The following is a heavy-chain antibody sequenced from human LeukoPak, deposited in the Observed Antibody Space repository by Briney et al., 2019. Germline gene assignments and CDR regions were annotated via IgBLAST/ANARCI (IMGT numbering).Heavy chain of an antibody. CDR3: ARHDYGDWFDP. V-gene: IGHV4-59*01. J-gene: IGHJ5*02. CDR2: IYYSGST. D-gene: IGHD4-17*01. CDR1: GGSISSYY. Sequence: SETLSLTCTVSGGSISSYYWSWIRQPPGKGLEWIGYIYYSGSTNYNPSLKRRVPISVDTSKNQFSLKLSSVTAADTAVYYCARHDYGDWFDPWGQGTLVTVSS.